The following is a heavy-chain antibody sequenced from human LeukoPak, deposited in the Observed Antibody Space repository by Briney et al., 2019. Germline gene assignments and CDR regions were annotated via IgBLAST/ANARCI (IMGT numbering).Heavy chain of an antibody. Sequence: PSETLSLICTVSGGSSSSHYWSWIRQPPGKGLEWIGYMFDTGRTKDNPSLKSRVTLSADTSKNQFSLRLSSVTAADTAVYYCATIKRGSIFGYFDFWGQGILVTVSS. D-gene: IGHD5-18*01. CDR2: MFDTGRT. V-gene: IGHV4-59*11. CDR1: GGSSSSHY. CDR3: ATIKRGSIFGYFDF. J-gene: IGHJ4*01.